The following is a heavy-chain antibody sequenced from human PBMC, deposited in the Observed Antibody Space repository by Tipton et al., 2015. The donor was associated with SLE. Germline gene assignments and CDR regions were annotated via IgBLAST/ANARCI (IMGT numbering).Heavy chain of an antibody. Sequence: GLVKPSETLSLTCTVSGGSISSYYCNWIRQPPGKGLEWIGHIYYSGTTNYNPSLASRVTISIDTSKNQFFLKLTPVTAADTAVYYCARGKSSSLFDPWGQGTLVTVSS. CDR1: GGSISSYY. CDR3: ARGKSSSLFDP. D-gene: IGHD2-15*01. CDR2: IYYSGTT. J-gene: IGHJ5*02. V-gene: IGHV4-59*01.